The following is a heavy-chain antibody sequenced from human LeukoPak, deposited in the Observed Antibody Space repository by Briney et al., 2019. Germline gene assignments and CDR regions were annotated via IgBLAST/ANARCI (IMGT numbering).Heavy chain of an antibody. CDR3: ARGLGTIFGVVIIKRHFDY. CDR2: INHSGST. Sequence: SETLSLTCAAYGGSFSGYYWSWIRQPPGKGLEWIGEINHSGSTNYNPSLKSRVTISVDTSKNQFSLKLSSVTAADTAVYYCARGLGTIFGVVIIKRHFDYWGQGTLVTVSS. CDR1: GGSFSGYY. D-gene: IGHD3-3*01. V-gene: IGHV4-34*01. J-gene: IGHJ4*02.